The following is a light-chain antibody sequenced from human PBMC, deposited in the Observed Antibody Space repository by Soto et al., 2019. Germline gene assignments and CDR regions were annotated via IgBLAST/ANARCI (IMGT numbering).Light chain of an antibody. CDR2: GAT. CDR1: QSLGNNY. J-gene: IGKJ1*01. CDR3: QYYGDSPT. Sequence: ELTQSPGSLSFSPGQTATLSCRASQSLGNNYLAWVQQRPGQVPRLLIYGATHWASGISERFGGSGSGSEFTLTISGLEPEDSAVYYCQYYGDSPTFGQGTKVDIK. V-gene: IGKV3-20*01.